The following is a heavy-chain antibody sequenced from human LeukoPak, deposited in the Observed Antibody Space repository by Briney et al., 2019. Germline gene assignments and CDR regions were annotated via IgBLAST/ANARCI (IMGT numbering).Heavy chain of an antibody. Sequence: SETLSLTCTVSGGSISSYYWSWIRQPPGKGLEWIGYFYYSGTTSYNPSLKSRVTISVDTSKSQFSLKVSSVTAADTAVYYCARGAGTFDIWGQGTMVTVSS. V-gene: IGHV4-59*12. CDR2: FYYSGTT. CDR1: GGSISSYY. CDR3: ARGAGTFDI. J-gene: IGHJ3*02. D-gene: IGHD3-10*01.